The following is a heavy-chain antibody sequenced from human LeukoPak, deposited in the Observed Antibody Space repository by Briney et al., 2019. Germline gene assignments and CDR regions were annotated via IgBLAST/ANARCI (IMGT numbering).Heavy chain of an antibody. Sequence: GGSLRLSCAVSGFTVSSNYMNWVRQAPGQGLEWASVIYGGGKTYYADSVKGRFTLSRDDSKNMLFLQMNSLRVEDTAVYYCARDQATMIRNGFDVWGQGTAVTVSS. V-gene: IGHV3-53*01. CDR3: ARDQATMIRNGFDV. CDR1: GFTVSSNY. CDR2: IYGGGKT. D-gene: IGHD3-10*01. J-gene: IGHJ6*02.